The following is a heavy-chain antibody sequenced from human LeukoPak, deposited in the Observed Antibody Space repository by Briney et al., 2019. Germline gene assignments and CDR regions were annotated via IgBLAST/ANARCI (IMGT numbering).Heavy chain of an antibody. J-gene: IGHJ2*01. Sequence: GGFLRLSCAASGFTFDDYAMHWARQAPGKGLEWVSLISGDGGSTYYADSVKGRFTISRDNSKNSLYLQMKSLRTEDTALYYCARQTSSKLGISNWYFDLWGRGTLVTVSS. V-gene: IGHV3-43*02. CDR2: ISGDGGST. CDR3: ARQTSSKLGISNWYFDL. CDR1: GFTFDDYA. D-gene: IGHD7-27*01.